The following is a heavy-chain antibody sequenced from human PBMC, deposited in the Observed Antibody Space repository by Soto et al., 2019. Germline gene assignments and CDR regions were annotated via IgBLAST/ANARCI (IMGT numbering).Heavy chain of an antibody. V-gene: IGHV5-51*01. CDR1: GYSFTSYW. CDR3: ARRSPYCGGDCSLSGGAFDI. Sequence: GESLKISCKGSGYSFTSYWIGWVRQMPGKGLEWMGIIYPGDSDTRYSPSFQGQVTISADKSISTAYLQWSSLKASDTAMYYCARRSPYCGGDCSLSGGAFDIWGQGTMVTVPS. D-gene: IGHD2-21*02. J-gene: IGHJ3*02. CDR2: IYPGDSDT.